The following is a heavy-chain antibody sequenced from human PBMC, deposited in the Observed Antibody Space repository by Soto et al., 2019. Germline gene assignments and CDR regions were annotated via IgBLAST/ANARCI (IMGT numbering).Heavy chain of an antibody. V-gene: IGHV4-30-4*01. Sequence: QVQLQESCPGLVKPSQTLSLTCTVSGGSISSDNYYWSWIRQPPGKGLEWIGYIYYSGSTYYNPALKSRVTISVGTSKNQFSLKLSSVTAADTAVYYCARASPVVTDVWGQGTTVTVSS. CDR2: IYYSGST. J-gene: IGHJ6*02. D-gene: IGHD5-18*01. CDR3: ARASPVVTDV. CDR1: GGSISSDNYY.